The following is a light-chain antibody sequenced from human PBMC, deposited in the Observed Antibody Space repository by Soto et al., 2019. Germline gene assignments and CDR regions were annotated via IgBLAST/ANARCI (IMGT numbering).Light chain of an antibody. CDR3: SSYTDRKNLV. Sequence: QSALTQSPSASGSPGQSVTISCTGTSIDIGGYNSVSWYQQHPGKAPKVIIYDVTKRPSGVPDRFSGSKSGNTASLTVSALQAEDEADYYCSSYTDRKNLVFGTGTKLTVL. CDR2: DVT. CDR1: SIDIGGYNS. V-gene: IGLV2-8*01. J-gene: IGLJ1*01.